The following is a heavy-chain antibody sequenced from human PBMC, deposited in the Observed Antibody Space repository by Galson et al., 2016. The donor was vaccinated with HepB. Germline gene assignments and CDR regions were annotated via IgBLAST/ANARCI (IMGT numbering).Heavy chain of an antibody. CDR1: GFSVSNNY. V-gene: IGHV3-53*01. CDR3: ARDTDSRERSDW. Sequence: SLRLSCAVSGFSVSNNYMSWVRQAPGKGLEWVAVIYGGGDTNYADSVKGRFTISRDNSKNTLYLEMHSLRAEDTAVYYCARDTDSRERSDWWGQGTLVTVSS. D-gene: IGHD3-22*01. CDR2: IYGGGDT. J-gene: IGHJ4*02.